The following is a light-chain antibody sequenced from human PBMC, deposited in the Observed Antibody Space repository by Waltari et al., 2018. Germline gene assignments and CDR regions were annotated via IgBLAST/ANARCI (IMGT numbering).Light chain of an antibody. CDR1: QRISRY. CDR3: QHHFRLPAT. Sequence: IMLTPSPGPLSLSPGERATLSCRASQRISRYLAWYQQKPGQAPRLLIYGASTRATGIPDRFSGSGSGTDFSLTISGLEPEDSAVYYCQHHFRLPATFGQGTKVEIK. V-gene: IGKV3-20*01. CDR2: GAS. J-gene: IGKJ1*01.